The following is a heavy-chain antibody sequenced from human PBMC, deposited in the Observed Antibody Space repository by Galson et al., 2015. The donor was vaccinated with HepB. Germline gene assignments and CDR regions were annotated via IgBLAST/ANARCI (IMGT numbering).Heavy chain of an antibody. CDR1: GFTFSSYS. J-gene: IGHJ5*02. CDR3: ARGAGGRSGWFDP. Sequence: SLRLSCAASGFTFSSYSMNWVRQAPGKGLEWVSSISSGSSYIYYADSVKGRLTISRDNAKNSLYLQMNSLRAEDTAVYYCARGAGGRSGWFDPWGQGTLVTVSS. V-gene: IGHV3-21*01. CDR2: ISSGSSYI. D-gene: IGHD2-15*01.